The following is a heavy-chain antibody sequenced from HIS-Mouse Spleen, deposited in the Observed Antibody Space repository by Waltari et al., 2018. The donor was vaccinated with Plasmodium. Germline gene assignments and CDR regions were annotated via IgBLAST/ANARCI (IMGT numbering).Heavy chain of an antibody. Sequence: EVQLVESGGGLVKPGGSLRLSCAASGFTFSSYRMNWVRQAPGKGLEWVSSISSSSSYIYDADSVKGRFTISRDNAKNSLYLQMNSLRAEDTAVYYCAREDILTGYYNDYWYFDLWGRGTLVTVSS. CDR3: AREDILTGYYNDYWYFDL. J-gene: IGHJ2*01. V-gene: IGHV3-21*01. CDR2: ISSSSSYI. D-gene: IGHD3-9*01. CDR1: GFTFSSYR.